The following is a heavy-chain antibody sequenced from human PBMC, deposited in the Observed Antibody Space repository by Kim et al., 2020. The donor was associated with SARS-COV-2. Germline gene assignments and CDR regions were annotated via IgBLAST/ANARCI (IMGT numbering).Heavy chain of an antibody. V-gene: IGHV1-24*01. CDR2: FDPEDGET. D-gene: IGHD2-15*01. Sequence: ASVKVSCKVSGYTLTELSMHWVRQAPGKGLEWMGGFDPEDGETIYSQKFQGRVTMTEDTSTDTAYMELSSLRSEDTAVYYCATGRVAGPPAWFDPWGQGTLVIVSS. CDR1: GYTLTELS. J-gene: IGHJ5*02. CDR3: ATGRVAGPPAWFDP.